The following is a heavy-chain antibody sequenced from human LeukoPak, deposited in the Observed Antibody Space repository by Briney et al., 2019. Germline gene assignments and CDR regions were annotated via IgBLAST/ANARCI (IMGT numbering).Heavy chain of an antibody. V-gene: IGHV4-34*01. Sequence: SETLSLTCAVYGGSFSGYYWSWIRQPPGKGLEWIGEINHSGSTNYNPSLKSRVTISVDTSKNQFSLKLSSVTAADTAVYYCASSITPYSVDYWGQGTLVTVSS. CDR3: ASSITPYSVDY. J-gene: IGHJ4*02. D-gene: IGHD6-13*01. CDR1: GGSFSGYY. CDR2: INHSGST.